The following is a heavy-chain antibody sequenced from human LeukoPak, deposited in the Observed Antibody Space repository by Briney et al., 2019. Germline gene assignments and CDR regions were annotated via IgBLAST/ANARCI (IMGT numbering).Heavy chain of an antibody. D-gene: IGHD2-2*01. CDR2: IFPGESHI. J-gene: IGHJ4*02. CDR1: GYSFRDYW. V-gene: IGHV5-51*01. CDR3: ARQSCSSTSCYPGPFDY. Sequence: GESLKISCKGFGYSFRDYWIGWVRQMPGKDLEWMGIIFPGESHINHSPTFEGRVTISADESIYTAYLQWSGLKASDTAMYYCARQSCSSTSCYPGPFDYWGQGALVTVSS.